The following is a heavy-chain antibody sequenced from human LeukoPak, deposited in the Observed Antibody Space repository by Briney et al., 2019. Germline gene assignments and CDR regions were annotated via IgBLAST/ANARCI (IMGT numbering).Heavy chain of an antibody. J-gene: IGHJ4*02. V-gene: IGHV3-23*01. D-gene: IGHD1-26*01. CDR2: ITGSGSNT. Sequence: GGSLRLSCAASGFTFSSYAMSWVRQAPGKRLEWVSAITGSGSNTYNAHSVKGRFTISRDNSKTTLYLQMNSLRAEDTAVYYCAKAAGSSGTYFLDYWGQGTLVTVSS. CDR3: AKAAGSSGTYFLDY. CDR1: GFTFSSYA.